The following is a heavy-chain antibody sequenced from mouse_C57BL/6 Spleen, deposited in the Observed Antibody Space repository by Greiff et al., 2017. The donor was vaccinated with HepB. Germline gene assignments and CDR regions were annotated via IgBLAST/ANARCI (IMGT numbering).Heavy chain of an antibody. J-gene: IGHJ3*01. Sequence: VKLMESGAELVKPGASVKLSCKASGYTFTEYTIHWVKQRSGQGLEWIGWFYPGSGSIKYNEKFKDKATLTADKSSSTVYMELSRLTSEDSAVYFCARHEDRDYGSSYSAWFAYWGQGTLVTVSA. CDR1: GYTFTEYT. CDR3: ARHEDRDYGSSYSAWFAY. V-gene: IGHV1-62-2*01. CDR2: FYPGSGSI. D-gene: IGHD1-1*01.